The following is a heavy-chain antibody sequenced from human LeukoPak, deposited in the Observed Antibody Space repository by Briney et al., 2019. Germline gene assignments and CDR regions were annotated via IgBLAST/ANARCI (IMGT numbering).Heavy chain of an antibody. Sequence: PSETLSLTCSVSGDSISSSGYYWDWIRQPPGKGLEWIGSIHHSGNTNYNPSLKSRVTISADMSKNQFSPKLSSVTAADTAVYYCARDLLIQLWQPPRLFDYWGQGTLVTVSS. CDR3: ARDLLIQLWQPPRLFDY. CDR2: IHHSGNT. D-gene: IGHD5-18*01. V-gene: IGHV4-39*07. J-gene: IGHJ4*02. CDR1: GDSISSSGYY.